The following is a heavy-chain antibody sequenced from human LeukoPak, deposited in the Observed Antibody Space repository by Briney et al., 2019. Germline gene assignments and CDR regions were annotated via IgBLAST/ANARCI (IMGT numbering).Heavy chain of an antibody. CDR3: ARVRITMVRGVKPGDNWFDL. V-gene: IGHV1-8*01. CDR1: GYTFTSYD. J-gene: IGHJ5*02. D-gene: IGHD3-10*01. Sequence: ASVKVSCKASGYTFTSYDINWVRQATGQGLEWMGWMNPNSGNTGYAQKFQGRVTMTRNTSISTAYMELSSLRSEDTAVYYCARVRITMVRGVKPGDNWFDLWGQGTLVTVSS. CDR2: MNPNSGNT.